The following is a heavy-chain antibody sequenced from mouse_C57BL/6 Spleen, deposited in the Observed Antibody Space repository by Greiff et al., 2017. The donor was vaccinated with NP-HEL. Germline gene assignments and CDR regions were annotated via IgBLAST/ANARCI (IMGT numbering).Heavy chain of an antibody. CDR2: INYDGSST. D-gene: IGHD1-1*01. J-gene: IGHJ2*01. Sequence: DVLLVESEGGLVQPGSSMKLSCTASGFTFTDYYMAWVRQVPEKGLEWVANINYDGSSTSYLDSLKSSSIIASDNAKNMLYLQMSSLKSEDTATYYCAREVTTVVNYLDYWGQGTTLTVSS. V-gene: IGHV5-16*01. CDR3: AREVTTVVNYLDY. CDR1: GFTFTDYY.